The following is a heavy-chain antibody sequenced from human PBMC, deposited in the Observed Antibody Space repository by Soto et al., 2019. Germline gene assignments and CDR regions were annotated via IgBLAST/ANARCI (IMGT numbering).Heavy chain of an antibody. V-gene: IGHV3-23*01. Sequence: GSQVVPCAAADLTVLIYAVSGVRQATGKGLEWVSAISGSGGSTYYADSVKGRFTISRDNSKNTLYLQMNSLRAEDTAVYYCAKDHGGPLGHSDAFDIWGKGPTVTV. CDR2: ISGSGGST. CDR1: DLTVLIYA. CDR3: AKDHGGPLGHSDAFDI. D-gene: IGHD4-17*01. J-gene: IGHJ3*02.